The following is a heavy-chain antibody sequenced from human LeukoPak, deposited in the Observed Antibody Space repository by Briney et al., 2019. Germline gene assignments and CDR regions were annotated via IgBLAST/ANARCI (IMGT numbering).Heavy chain of an antibody. D-gene: IGHD4-17*01. CDR3: ARSYGDYAYYYYYYMDV. J-gene: IGHJ6*03. CDR2: IYYSGST. Sequence: SGTLSLTCTVSGGSISSSSYYWGWIRQPPGKGLEWIGSIYYSGSTYYNPSLKSRVTISVDTSKNQFSLKLSSVTAADTAVYYCARSYGDYAYYYYYYMDVWGKGTTVTVSS. V-gene: IGHV4-39*07. CDR1: GGSISSSSYY.